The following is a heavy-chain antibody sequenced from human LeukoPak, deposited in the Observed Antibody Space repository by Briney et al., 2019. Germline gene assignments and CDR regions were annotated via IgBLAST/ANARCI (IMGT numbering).Heavy chain of an antibody. CDR2: IYSGGST. D-gene: IGHD2-8*01. J-gene: IGHJ4*02. Sequence: PGGSLRLSCAASGFTVSSNYMSWVRQAPGKGLEWVSVIYSGGSTYYADSVKGRFTISRDNSKNTLYLQMNSLRAGDTAVYYCARVLYSSYFDYWGQGTLVTVSS. CDR1: GFTVSSNY. V-gene: IGHV3-53*01. CDR3: ARVLYSSYFDY.